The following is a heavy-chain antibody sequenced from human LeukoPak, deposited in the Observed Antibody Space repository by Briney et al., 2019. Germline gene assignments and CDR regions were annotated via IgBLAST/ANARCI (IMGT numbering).Heavy chain of an antibody. CDR1: GYTFTGYY. Sequence: ASVKVSCKASGYTFTGYYMHWVRHSPEQGLEWMGWINPNSGGTNYAQKFQGRVTMTRDTSISTAYMELSRLRSDDTAVYYCARGGRITIFGVVNAFDIWGQGTMVTVSS. CDR3: ARGGRITIFGVVNAFDI. CDR2: INPNSGGT. J-gene: IGHJ3*02. D-gene: IGHD3-3*01. V-gene: IGHV1-2*02.